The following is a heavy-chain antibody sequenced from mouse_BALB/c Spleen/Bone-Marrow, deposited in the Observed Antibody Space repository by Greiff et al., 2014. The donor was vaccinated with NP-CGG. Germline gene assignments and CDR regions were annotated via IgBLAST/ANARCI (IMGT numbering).Heavy chain of an antibody. Sequence: QVQLKQSGTELVMPGASVKMSCKASGYAFTDRWIHWVKQRPGQGLKWIRAIDTSDSYTNYNQKFKGKATLTVDESSSTAYIHLSSLTSEDPAVYYCARGGDDFSLDYWGQRTSVTVSS. D-gene: IGHD2-4*01. J-gene: IGHJ4*01. V-gene: IGHV1-69*01. CDR1: GYAFTDRW. CDR3: ARGGDDFSLDY. CDR2: IDTSDSYT.